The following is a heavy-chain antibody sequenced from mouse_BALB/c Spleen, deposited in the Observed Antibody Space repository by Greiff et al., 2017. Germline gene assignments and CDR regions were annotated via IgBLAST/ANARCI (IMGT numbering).Heavy chain of an antibody. D-gene: IGHD2-3*01. V-gene: IGHV7-3*02. CDR3: ARDISDGYYSMDY. CDR2: IRNKANGYTT. J-gene: IGHJ4*01. Sequence: EVKVVESGGGLVQPGGSLRLSCATSGFTFTDYYMSWVRQPPGKALEWLGFIRNKANGYTTEYSASVKGRFTISRDNSQSILYLQMNTLRAEDSATYYCARDISDGYYSMDYWGQGTSVTVSS. CDR1: GFTFTDYY.